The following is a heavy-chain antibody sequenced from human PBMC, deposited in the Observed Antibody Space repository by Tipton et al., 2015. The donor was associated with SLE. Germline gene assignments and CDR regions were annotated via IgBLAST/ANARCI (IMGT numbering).Heavy chain of an antibody. CDR1: SGSISSYY. J-gene: IGHJ4*02. CDR2: IYYSGST. V-gene: IGHV4-59*08. D-gene: IGHD2-2*01. CDR3: ARHGDSLMPPDY. Sequence: TLSLTCTVSSGSISSYYWSWIRQPPGKGLEWIGYIYYSGSTNYNPSLKSRVTISVDTSKNQFSLKLTSVTAADTAVYYCARHGDSLMPPDYWGQGTLVTVSS.